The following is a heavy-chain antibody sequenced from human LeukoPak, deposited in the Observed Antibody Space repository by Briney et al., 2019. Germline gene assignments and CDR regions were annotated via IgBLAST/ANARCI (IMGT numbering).Heavy chain of an antibody. CDR3: ARLITGTTTAFDI. CDR1: GGSISSSSYY. V-gene: IGHV4-61*02. J-gene: IGHJ3*02. D-gene: IGHD1-7*01. Sequence: PSETLSLTCTVSGGSISSSSYYWTWIRQPAGKGLEWIGRVYTSGSTHYNPSLKTRLTMSVDTSKNQFSLKLSSATAADTAVYYCARLITGTTTAFDIWGQGTMVTVSS. CDR2: VYTSGST.